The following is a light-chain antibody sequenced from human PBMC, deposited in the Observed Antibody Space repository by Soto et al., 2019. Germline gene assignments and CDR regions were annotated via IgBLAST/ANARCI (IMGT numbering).Light chain of an antibody. CDR2: GAS. Sequence: EIVMTQSPATLSVSPGERATLSCRASQSVSNNLAWYQKKPGQAPRLLIYGASTRATGIPARFSGSGSGTEFTLTLSSLQSEDFAVYYCQQYNTWWTFGQGTMVESK. J-gene: IGKJ1*01. CDR3: QQYNTWWT. CDR1: QSVSNN. V-gene: IGKV3-15*01.